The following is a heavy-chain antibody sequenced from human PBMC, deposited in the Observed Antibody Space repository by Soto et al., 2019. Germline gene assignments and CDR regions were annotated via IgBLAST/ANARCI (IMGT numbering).Heavy chain of an antibody. D-gene: IGHD2-2*02. J-gene: IGHJ5*02. CDR3: VKDLGYCSSTSCYNGFDP. CDR2: ISSNGGST. Sequence: GGSLRLSCSASGFTFSSYAMHWVRQAPGKGLEYASAISSNGGSTYYADSVKGRFTISRDNSKNTLYLQMSSLRAEDTAVYYCVKDLGYCSSTSCYNGFDPWGQGTLVTVSS. V-gene: IGHV3-64D*06. CDR1: GFTFSSYA.